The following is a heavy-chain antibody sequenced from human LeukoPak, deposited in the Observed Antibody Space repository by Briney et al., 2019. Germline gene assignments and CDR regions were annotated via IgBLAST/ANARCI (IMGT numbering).Heavy chain of an antibody. CDR1: GFTFSSYA. CDR3: AKGLDRHYDILTGYYNPFDY. J-gene: IGHJ4*02. Sequence: GGSLRLSCAASGFTFSSYAMSWVRQAPGKGLEWVSAISGSGDSTYYADSVKGRFTISRDNSKNTLYLQMNSLRAEDTAVYYCAKGLDRHYDILTGYYNPFDYWGQGTLVTVSS. V-gene: IGHV3-23*01. D-gene: IGHD3-9*01. CDR2: ISGSGDST.